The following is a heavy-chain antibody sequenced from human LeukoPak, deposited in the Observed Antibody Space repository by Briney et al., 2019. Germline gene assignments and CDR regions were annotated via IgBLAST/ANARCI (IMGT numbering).Heavy chain of an antibody. D-gene: IGHD6-19*01. Sequence: GGSLRLSCAASGFTFSSYAMSWVRQAPGKGLEWVSAISGSGGSTYYADSVKGRFTISRDNSKNTLYLQMNSLRAEDTAVYYCAKDRERTLAVADFVGAFDIWGQGTMVTVSS. V-gene: IGHV3-23*01. CDR2: ISGSGGST. J-gene: IGHJ3*02. CDR3: AKDRERTLAVADFVGAFDI. CDR1: GFTFSSYA.